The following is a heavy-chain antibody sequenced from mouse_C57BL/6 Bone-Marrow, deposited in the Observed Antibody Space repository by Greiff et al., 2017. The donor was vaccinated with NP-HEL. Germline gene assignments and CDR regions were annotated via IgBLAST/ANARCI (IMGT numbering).Heavy chain of an antibody. CDR2: IDPENGDT. CDR3: TTGGRNYFDY. J-gene: IGHJ2*01. V-gene: IGHV14-4*01. D-gene: IGHD1-1*02. CDR1: GFNIKDDY. Sequence: EVKLVESGAELVRPGASVKLSCTASGFNIKDDYMHWVKQRPEQGLEWIGWIDPENGDTEYASKFQGKATITADTSSNTAYLQLSSLTSEDTAVYYCTTGGRNYFDYWGQGTTLTVSS.